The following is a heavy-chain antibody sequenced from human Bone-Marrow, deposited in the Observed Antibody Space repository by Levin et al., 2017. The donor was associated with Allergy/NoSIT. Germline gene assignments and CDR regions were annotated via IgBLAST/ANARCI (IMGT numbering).Heavy chain of an antibody. CDR1: GFTFSSYA. CDR2: ISGSGGST. CDR3: AKDLTGDIVVVVAAKVPY. J-gene: IGHJ4*02. Sequence: GESLKISCAASGFTFSSYAMSWVRQAPGKGLEWVSAISGSGGSTYYADSVKGRFTISRDNSKNPLYLQMNSLRAEDTAVYYCAKDLTGDIVVVVAAKVPYWGQGTLVTVSS. D-gene: IGHD2-15*01. V-gene: IGHV3-23*01.